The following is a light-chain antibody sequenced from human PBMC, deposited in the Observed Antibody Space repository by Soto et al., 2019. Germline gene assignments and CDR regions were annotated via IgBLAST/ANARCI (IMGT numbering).Light chain of an antibody. CDR2: DES. CDR3: QQYGSSPRT. Sequence: EIVLTQSPGTLSLSPGERATHSGSASQSVSSSYLAWYQQKPGQAPRIVIHDESSRATGISDRLTGSGSGTDFNLTITTLEPEDFAVYYCQQYGSSPRTCGLGTKVDIK. V-gene: IGKV3-20*01. J-gene: IGKJ1*01. CDR1: QSVSSSY.